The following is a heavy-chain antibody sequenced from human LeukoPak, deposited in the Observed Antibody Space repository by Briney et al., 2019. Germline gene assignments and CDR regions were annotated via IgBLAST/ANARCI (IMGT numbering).Heavy chain of an antibody. D-gene: IGHD6-19*01. J-gene: IGHJ4*02. Sequence: SETLCLTCTVSGGSISSYYWSWIRQPPGKGLEWIGYIYYSGSTNYNPSLKSRVTISVDTSKNQFSLKLSSVTAADTAVYYCAGSTSSGWSYYFDYWGQGTLVTVSS. CDR2: IYYSGST. V-gene: IGHV4-59*01. CDR1: GGSISSYY. CDR3: AGSTSSGWSYYFDY.